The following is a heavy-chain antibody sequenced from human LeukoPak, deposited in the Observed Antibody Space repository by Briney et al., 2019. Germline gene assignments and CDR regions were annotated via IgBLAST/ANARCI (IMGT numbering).Heavy chain of an antibody. V-gene: IGHV3-23*01. J-gene: IGHJ4*01. D-gene: IGHD3-10*01. Sequence: GGALRHSCAPSLFTFSSYSISCVRPAPGKGLKYTPTIIGSAANTYYADSVKGRFTISRDDSKNTVYLQMNSLRAEDTAVYSCAKYTSGTSYRGLDQWGHGTLVTVSS. CDR2: IIGSAANT. CDR1: LFTFSSYS. CDR3: AKYTSGTSYRGLDQ.